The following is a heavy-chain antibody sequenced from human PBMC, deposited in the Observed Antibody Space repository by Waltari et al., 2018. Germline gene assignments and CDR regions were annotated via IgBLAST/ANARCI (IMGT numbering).Heavy chain of an antibody. CDR2: ISYHGSNK. D-gene: IGHD5-12*01. J-gene: IGHJ5*02. CDR3: ARGRSADGYITDL. V-gene: IGHV3-30*09. Sequence: QMQLVESGGGVVQPGGSLRLSCRGSEFNFNNYAMQWVRQAPGKGLEWVALISYHGSNKYYAGAVRGRFGISRDTSKNTVDLQMDSVRHEDTAVYFCARGRSADGYITDLWGQGTLVTVSS. CDR1: EFNFNNYA.